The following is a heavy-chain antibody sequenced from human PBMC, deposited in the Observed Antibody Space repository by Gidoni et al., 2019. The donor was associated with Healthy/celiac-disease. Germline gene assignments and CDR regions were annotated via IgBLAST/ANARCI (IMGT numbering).Heavy chain of an antibody. CDR2: MNPNSGNT. CDR3: ASYYDFWSGYYYGMDV. V-gene: IGHV1-8*01. Sequence: QVQLVQSGAEVKKPGASVKVSCKASGYTFTSYDINWVRPATGQGLEWMGWMNPNSGNTGYAQKFQGRVTMTRNTSISTAYMELSSLRSEDTAVYYCASYYDFWSGYYYGMDVWGQGTTVTVSS. CDR1: GYTFTSYD. J-gene: IGHJ6*02. D-gene: IGHD3-3*01.